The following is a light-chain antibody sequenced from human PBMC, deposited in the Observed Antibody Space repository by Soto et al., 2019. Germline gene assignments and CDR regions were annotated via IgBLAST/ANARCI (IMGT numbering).Light chain of an antibody. CDR2: GAS. Sequence: EIVLTQSPGTLSLSPGERATLSCRASQSIGSSFLAWYQQKPGQAPRLLIYGASSRATGIPDRFSGSGSGTDFTLTISRLEPEDFVVYYCQQYGSSPRTFGQGTKVEI. CDR3: QQYGSSPRT. CDR1: QSIGSSF. J-gene: IGKJ1*01. V-gene: IGKV3-20*01.